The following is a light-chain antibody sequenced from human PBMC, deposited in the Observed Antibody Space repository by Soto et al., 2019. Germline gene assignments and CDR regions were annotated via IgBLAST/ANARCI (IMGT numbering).Light chain of an antibody. Sequence: SYELTQPPSVSVAPGQTARITCGGNKIEIKSGHWYQQKPGQAPVLVVYDDGDRTTGIPERFSGSKSGNTATLTTSRVEAGDEADYYCQVWDTTNPVIFGGGTKLTVL. V-gene: IGLV3-21*02. CDR2: DDG. CDR3: QVWDTTNPVI. J-gene: IGLJ2*01. CDR1: KIEIKS.